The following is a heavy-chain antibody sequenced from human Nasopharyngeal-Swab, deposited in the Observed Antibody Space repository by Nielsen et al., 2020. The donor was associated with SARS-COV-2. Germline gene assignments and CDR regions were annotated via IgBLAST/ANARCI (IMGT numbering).Heavy chain of an antibody. CDR2: ISGHGSST. V-gene: IGHV3-23*01. Sequence: GSLRLSCAASGFTFSSYAMSWVRQAPGKGLEWVSAISGHGSSTYYVDSVKGRFTISRDNSQNTLFLQMNSLRAEDTAVYYCAKEVDPRLWFGDLALDYWGQGTLVTVSS. D-gene: IGHD3-10*01. CDR3: AKEVDPRLWFGDLALDY. J-gene: IGHJ4*02. CDR1: GFTFSSYA.